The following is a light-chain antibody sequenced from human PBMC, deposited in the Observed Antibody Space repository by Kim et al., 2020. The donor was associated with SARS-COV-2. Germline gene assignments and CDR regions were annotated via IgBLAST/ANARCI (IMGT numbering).Light chain of an antibody. CDR3: HVWDSTTSV. J-gene: IGLJ2*01. CDR2: QDS. Sequence: VAPGQTASITCSGDRLGDKYVCWYQQKAGQSPVVVSYQDSERPSGIPERFSGSNSGNTATLTISGTQAMDESDYFCHVWDSTTSVFGGGTQLTVL. V-gene: IGLV3-1*01. CDR1: RLGDKY.